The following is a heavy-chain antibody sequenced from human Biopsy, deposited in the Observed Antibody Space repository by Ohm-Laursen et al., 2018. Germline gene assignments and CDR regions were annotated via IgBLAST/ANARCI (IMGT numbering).Heavy chain of an antibody. D-gene: IGHD3-22*01. CDR3: ARWTPEYDSSRYYLDAFDI. V-gene: IGHV4-4*07. J-gene: IGHJ3*02. Sequence: SEALSLTCTVSGGSLSSYYWSWIRQPAGQGLEWIGRIYSSGSTNYNPTLKSRVTLSMDTSKRQFSLKLGFVTAADTAVYYCARWTPEYDSSRYYLDAFDIWGQGTKVTVSS. CDR1: GGSLSSYY. CDR2: IYSSGST.